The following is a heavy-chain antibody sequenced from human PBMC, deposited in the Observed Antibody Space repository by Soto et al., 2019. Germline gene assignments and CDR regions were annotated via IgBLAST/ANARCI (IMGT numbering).Heavy chain of an antibody. Sequence: SETLSLTCSVSGGSVSSGSYYWSWIRQPPGKGLEWIGYIYNTGSTNYNPSLKSRVTMSVDTSKNQFSLKLTSVTAADTAVYYCARGGGVTATFDYWGRGTLVTV. CDR2: IYNTGST. V-gene: IGHV4-61*01. J-gene: IGHJ4*02. CDR1: GGSVSSGSYY. D-gene: IGHD5-18*01. CDR3: ARGGGVTATFDY.